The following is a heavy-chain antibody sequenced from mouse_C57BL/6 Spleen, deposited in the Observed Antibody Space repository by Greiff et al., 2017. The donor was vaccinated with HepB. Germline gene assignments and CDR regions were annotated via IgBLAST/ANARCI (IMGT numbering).Heavy chain of an antibody. D-gene: IGHD2-1*01. CDR1: GYTFTSYW. CDR3: ATGYGNYEYFDV. J-gene: IGHJ1*03. V-gene: IGHV1-69*01. CDR2: IDPFDSYT. Sequence: QVQLQQPGAELVMPGASVKLSCKASGYTFTSYWMHWVKQRPGQGLEWIGEIDPFDSYTNYNQKFKGKSTLTVDKSSSTAYMQLSSLTSEDSAVYYCATGYGNYEYFDVWGTGTTVTVSS.